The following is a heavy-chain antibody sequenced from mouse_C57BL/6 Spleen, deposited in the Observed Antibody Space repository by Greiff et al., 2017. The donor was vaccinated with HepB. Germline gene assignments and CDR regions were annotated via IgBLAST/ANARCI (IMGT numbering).Heavy chain of an antibody. V-gene: IGHV5-4*01. J-gene: IGHJ2*01. CDR1: GFTFSSYA. Sequence: EVKLMESGGGLVKPGGSLKLSCAASGFTFSSYAMSWVRQTPEKRLEWVATISDGGSYTYYPDNVKGRFTISRDNAKNNLYLQMSHLKSEDTAMYYCARDRNWDHWGQGTTLTVSS. CDR3: ARDRNWDH. CDR2: ISDGGSYT. D-gene: IGHD4-1*01.